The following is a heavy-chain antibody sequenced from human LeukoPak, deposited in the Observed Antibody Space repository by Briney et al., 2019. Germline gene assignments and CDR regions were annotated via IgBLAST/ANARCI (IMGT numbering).Heavy chain of an antibody. Sequence: PSETLSLTSAVYGGSFSGYYWSWIRQPPGKGLEWIGEINHSGSTNYNPSLKSRVTISVDTSKNQFSLKLSSVTAADTAVYYCARGGRRWLQSHAFDIWGQGTMVTVSS. CDR1: GGSFSGYY. D-gene: IGHD5-24*01. CDR2: INHSGST. CDR3: ARGGRRWLQSHAFDI. J-gene: IGHJ3*02. V-gene: IGHV4-34*01.